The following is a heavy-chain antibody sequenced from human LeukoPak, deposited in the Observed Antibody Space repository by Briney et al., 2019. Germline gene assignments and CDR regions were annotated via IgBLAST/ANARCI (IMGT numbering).Heavy chain of an antibody. V-gene: IGHV4-38-2*02. CDR1: NYSISTDYY. Sequence: SETLSLTCTVSNYSISTDYYWGWIRQPPGKGLEWIGTMYHSGSTYYNPSLKSRVTISVDTSKNQFSLKLSSVTAADTAVYYCARDTYYYDSSGYLYFDYRGQGTLVTVSS. J-gene: IGHJ4*02. CDR2: MYHSGST. CDR3: ARDTYYYDSSGYLYFDY. D-gene: IGHD3-22*01.